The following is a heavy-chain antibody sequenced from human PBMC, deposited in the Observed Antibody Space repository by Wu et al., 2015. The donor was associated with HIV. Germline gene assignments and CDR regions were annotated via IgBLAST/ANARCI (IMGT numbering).Heavy chain of an antibody. V-gene: IGHV1-8*01. J-gene: IGHJ6*02. Sequence: QVQLVQSGTEVKKPGASVKVSCKASGYTLTNSDLHWVRQAAGQGFEWMGWMNPDNGKVYYAQKFQGRVTMTRDTSMNTAYMELSSLRSDDTAIYYCGRRGTWGNVAPFRGGVDVWGQGTTVTVSS. CDR3: GRRGTWGNVAPFRGGVDV. CDR1: GYTLTNSD. CDR2: MNPDNGKV. D-gene: IGHD1-1*01.